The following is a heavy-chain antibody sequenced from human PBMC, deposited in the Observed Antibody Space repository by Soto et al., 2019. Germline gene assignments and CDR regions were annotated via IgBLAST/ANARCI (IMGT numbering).Heavy chain of an antibody. D-gene: IGHD2-21*01. V-gene: IGHV1-18*01. CDR2: ISPYTHDT. CDR1: GYIFSTYG. Sequence: QVQLVQSGAEVEKPGASVKVSCKASGYIFSTYGISWVRQAPGQGLEWMGWISPYTHDTNYAQKFQGRVTMTTDTSTSTAYMELRSLRSADTAVYYCVRDAPPYGPTYFDYWGQGTLVTVSS. J-gene: IGHJ4*02. CDR3: VRDAPPYGPTYFDY.